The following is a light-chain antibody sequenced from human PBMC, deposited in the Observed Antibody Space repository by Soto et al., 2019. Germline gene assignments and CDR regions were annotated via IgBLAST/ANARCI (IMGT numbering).Light chain of an antibody. CDR1: GGDVGGYNS. Sequence: QSALTQPASVSGSPGQSITISCTGTGGDVGGYNSVSWYQQHPGKAPKLMIYDVSNRPSGVSNRFSGSKSGSTASLTISGLQAEDEADYYCRSYTSTSTYVFGTGTKLTVL. CDR2: DVS. V-gene: IGLV2-14*01. CDR3: RSYTSTSTYV. J-gene: IGLJ1*01.